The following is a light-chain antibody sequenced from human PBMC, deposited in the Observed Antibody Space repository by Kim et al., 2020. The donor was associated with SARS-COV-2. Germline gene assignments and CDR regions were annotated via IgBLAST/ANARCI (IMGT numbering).Light chain of an antibody. CDR3: MQALQTPQS. Sequence: EPASISCKSSHSLLCSSGYNYLDCYLQKPEQSPPLLIYLGSNRASGVPDRFSDSGSGTDFTLKISGVESEDVGVYYCMQALQTPQSFGQETKLEI. CDR1: HSLLCSSGYNY. V-gene: IGKV2-28*01. J-gene: IGKJ2*03. CDR2: LGS.